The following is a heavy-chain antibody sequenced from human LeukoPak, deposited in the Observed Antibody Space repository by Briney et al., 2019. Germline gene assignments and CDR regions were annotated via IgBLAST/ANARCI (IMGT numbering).Heavy chain of an antibody. D-gene: IGHD6-13*01. J-gene: IGHJ6*04. Sequence: GESLQISCKGSGYSFTSYWIGWARQMPGKGLEWMGIIYPGDSDTRYSPSFQGQVTISADKSISTAYLQWSSLKASDTAMYYCARLVTYSSSWNSYYYYYGMDVWGKGTTVTVSS. CDR3: ARLVTYSSSWNSYYYYYGMDV. V-gene: IGHV5-51*01. CDR1: GYSFTSYW. CDR2: IYPGDSDT.